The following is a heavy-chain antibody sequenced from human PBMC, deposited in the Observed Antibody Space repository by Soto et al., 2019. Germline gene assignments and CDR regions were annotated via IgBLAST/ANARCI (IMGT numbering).Heavy chain of an antibody. J-gene: IGHJ4*02. D-gene: IGHD3-3*01. CDR3: VRRPSDHKLRLVDWPSGDY. Sequence: EVQLVESGGGLIQPGGSLRLSCVASGFIVSSNQMSWVRQAPGKGLEWVSVIYSGHTTYYADSVEGRFTISRDDSKNTFYLQMNSLRVEDTAVYYCVRRPSDHKLRLVDWPSGDYWGQGALVTVSS. CDR2: IYSGHTT. CDR1: GFIVSSNQ. V-gene: IGHV3-53*01.